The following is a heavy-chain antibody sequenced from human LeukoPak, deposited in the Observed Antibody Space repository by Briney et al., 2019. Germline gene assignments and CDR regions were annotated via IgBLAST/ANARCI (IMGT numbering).Heavy chain of an antibody. J-gene: IGHJ5*02. D-gene: IGHD1-1*01. CDR1: GGSISSGSSY. CDR2: TYTSGST. Sequence: SETLSLTCTVSGGSISSGSSYWSWIRQPAGKGLEWIGRTYTSGSTNYNPSLKSRVTISVDTSKNQFSLKLSSVTAAGTAVYYCARDLPSGGTFDPWGQGTLVTVSS. V-gene: IGHV4-61*02. CDR3: ARDLPSGGTFDP.